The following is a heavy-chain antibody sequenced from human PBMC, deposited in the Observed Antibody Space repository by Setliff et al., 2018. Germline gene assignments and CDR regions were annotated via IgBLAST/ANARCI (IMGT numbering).Heavy chain of an antibody. CDR3: ARTGHCGGDCYGFDY. D-gene: IGHD2-21*02. J-gene: IGHJ4*02. CDR1: GYTFTGYY. V-gene: IGHV1-2*02. Sequence: ASVKVSCKASGYTFTGYYMHWVRQAPGQGLEWVGWINPNSGGTNYAQKFQGRVTMTRDTSISTAYMELSRLRSDDTAVYYCARTGHCGGDCYGFDYWGQGALVTVSS. CDR2: INPNSGGT.